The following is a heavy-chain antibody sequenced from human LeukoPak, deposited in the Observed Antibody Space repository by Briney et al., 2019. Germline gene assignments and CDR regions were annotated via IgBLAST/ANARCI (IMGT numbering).Heavy chain of an antibody. CDR1: GFSFSTSS. V-gene: IGHV3-48*01. CDR3: ARDARSHCGTDACYGPYFDS. J-gene: IGHJ4*02. D-gene: IGHD2-2*01. CDR2: IRGSSTTI. Sequence: PGGSLRLSCAASGFSFSTSSMSWVRQTPGKGLEWISYIRGSSTTIYYADSVKGRFTISRNNARNSLYLQMNDLRAEDTGVYFCARDARSHCGTDACYGPYFDSWGQGSLVTVSS.